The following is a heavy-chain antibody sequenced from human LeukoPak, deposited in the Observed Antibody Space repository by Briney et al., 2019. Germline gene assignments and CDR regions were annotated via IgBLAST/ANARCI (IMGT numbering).Heavy chain of an antibody. Sequence: GGSLRLSCEASGFNFSNYWMTWVRQAPGKGLEWVAHIKQDGSEKYNVDSVKGRFTIARDNAEKSLYLQMSSLRADDTAVYYCAKYSTSRNFDDWGQGTLVTVSS. V-gene: IGHV3-7*02. CDR3: AKYSTSRNFDD. CDR1: GFNFSNYW. D-gene: IGHD2-2*01. J-gene: IGHJ4*02. CDR2: IKQDGSEK.